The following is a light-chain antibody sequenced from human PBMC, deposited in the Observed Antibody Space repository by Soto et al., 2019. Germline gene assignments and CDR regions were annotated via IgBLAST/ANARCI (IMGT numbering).Light chain of an antibody. CDR1: SSSVGSNT. CDR3: VAWDDSLNGWV. J-gene: IGLJ3*02. Sequence: QLVLTQPPSLSGTPGQRVAISCSGSSSSVGSNTVNWYQQLPGTTPKVLIYNSNQRPSGVPDRFSGSKSGTSASLDISGLQSEDEADYYCVAWDDSLNGWVFGGGTKVTVL. CDR2: NSN. V-gene: IGLV1-44*01.